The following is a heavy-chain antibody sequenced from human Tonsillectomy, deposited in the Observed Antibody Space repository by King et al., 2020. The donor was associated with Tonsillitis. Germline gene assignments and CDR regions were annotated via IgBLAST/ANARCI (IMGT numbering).Heavy chain of an antibody. J-gene: IGHJ5*02. CDR1: GGSISSSSYY. CDR3: ARQDYCSGGSCNWFDP. CDR2: IYYSGGT. V-gene: IGHV4-39*01. D-gene: IGHD2-15*01. Sequence: LQLQESGPGLLKPSETLSLTCTVSGGSISSSSYYWGCIRQPPGKGLEWIGSIYYSGGTYYNPSLKSRVPISVDTSKNQFSLKLSSVTAPATAVYYCARQDYCSGGSCNWFDPWGQGTLVTVSS.